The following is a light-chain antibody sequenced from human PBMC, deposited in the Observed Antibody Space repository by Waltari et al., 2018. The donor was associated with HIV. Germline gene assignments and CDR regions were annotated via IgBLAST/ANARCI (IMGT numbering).Light chain of an antibody. Sequence: QAVVTQEPSLSVSPGGTVTVTCASFTGSVSSKNSVHWIQLQPGQAPRTLIYDTEKRHPWTAGRFSGSLVGGRAALTLSGALTDDEADYYCLLSFSGVRVFGGGTKLTV. V-gene: IGLV7-46*01. CDR2: DTE. J-gene: IGLJ3*02. CDR1: TGSVSSKNS. CDR3: LLSFSGVRV.